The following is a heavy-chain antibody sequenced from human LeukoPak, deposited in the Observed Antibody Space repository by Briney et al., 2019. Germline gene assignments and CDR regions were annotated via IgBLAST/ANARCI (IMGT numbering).Heavy chain of an antibody. V-gene: IGHV4-39*07. CDR3: ATEEMATIGY. J-gene: IGHJ4*02. Sequence: SETLSLTCTVSGGSISSSSYYWGWIRQPPGKGLEWIGSIYYSGSTYYNPSLKSRVAISVDTSKNQFSLKLSSVTAADTAVYYCATEEMATIGYWGQGTLVTVSS. CDR1: GGSISSSSYY. D-gene: IGHD5-24*01. CDR2: IYYSGST.